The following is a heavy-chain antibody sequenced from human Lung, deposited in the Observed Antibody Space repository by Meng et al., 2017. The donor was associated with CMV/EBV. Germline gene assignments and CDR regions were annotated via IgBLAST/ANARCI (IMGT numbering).Heavy chain of an antibody. J-gene: IGHJ4*02. V-gene: IGHV1-18*01. Sequence: QVQLVQSGNEVKKPGASVKVSCKASGYTFTTFDINWLRQAPGQGLEWMGWISVYSGNTNYAQKFKGRVTMTTDRSTSTVYMDLTSLRSDDTAVYYCARDFDFWSGYYRPLGYWGQGTLVTVSS. CDR2: ISVYSGNT. D-gene: IGHD3-3*01. CDR1: GYTFTTFD. CDR3: ARDFDFWSGYYRPLGY.